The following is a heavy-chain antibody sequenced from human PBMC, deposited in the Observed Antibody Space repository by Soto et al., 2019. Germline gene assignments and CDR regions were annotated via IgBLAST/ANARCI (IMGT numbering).Heavy chain of an antibody. Sequence: LRLSCAASGFTFSSYAMHWVRQAPGKGLEWVAVISYDGSNKYYADSVKGRFTISRDNSKNTLYLQMNSLRAEDTAVYYCASRSTSGNYWGQGTLVTVSS. V-gene: IGHV3-30-3*01. CDR3: ASRSTSGNY. D-gene: IGHD2-2*01. CDR1: GFTFSSYA. CDR2: ISYDGSNK. J-gene: IGHJ4*02.